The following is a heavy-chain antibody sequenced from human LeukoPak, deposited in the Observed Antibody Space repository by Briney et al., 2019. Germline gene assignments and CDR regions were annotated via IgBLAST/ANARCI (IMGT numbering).Heavy chain of an antibody. D-gene: IGHD6-19*01. Sequence: GGSLRLSCAASGFTFSDYYMSWIRQAPGKGLEWVSYISSSGSTIYDADSVKGRFTISRDNAKNSLYLQMNSLRAEDTAVYYCARAHSSGWFHFDYWGQGTLVTVSS. CDR3: ARAHSSGWFHFDY. J-gene: IGHJ4*02. V-gene: IGHV3-11*01. CDR2: ISSSGSTI. CDR1: GFTFSDYY.